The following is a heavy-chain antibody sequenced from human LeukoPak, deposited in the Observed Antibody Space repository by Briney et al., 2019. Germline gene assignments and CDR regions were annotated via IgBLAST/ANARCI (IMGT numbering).Heavy chain of an antibody. D-gene: IGHD7-27*01. CDR2: MSPNSGDT. CDR1: GYTFTSYD. Sequence: HRASVKVSRKASGYTFTSYDFNWVRQATGQRPEWMGWMSPNSGDTGYAQKFQDRVTMTRNTSISTAYMELSSLRSDDTAVYYCARGPPNWGYDYWGPGTLVTVSS. V-gene: IGHV1-8*01. J-gene: IGHJ4*02. CDR3: ARGPPNWGYDY.